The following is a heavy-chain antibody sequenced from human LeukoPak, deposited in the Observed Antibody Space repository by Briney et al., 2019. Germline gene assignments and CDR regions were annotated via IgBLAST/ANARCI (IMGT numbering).Heavy chain of an antibody. CDR1: GGSFSGYY. CDR3: ARVLGYCSSTSCYERAKNWFDP. J-gene: IGHJ5*02. D-gene: IGHD2-2*01. Sequence: SETLSLTCAVYGGSFSGYYWSWIRQPPGKGLEWIGEINHSGSTNYNPSLKSRVTISVDTSKNQFSLKLSSVTAADTAVYYCARVLGYCSSTSCYERAKNWFDPWGQGTLVTVSS. V-gene: IGHV4-34*01. CDR2: INHSGST.